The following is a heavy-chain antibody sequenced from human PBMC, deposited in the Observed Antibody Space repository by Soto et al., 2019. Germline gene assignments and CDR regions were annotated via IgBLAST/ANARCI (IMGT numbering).Heavy chain of an antibody. J-gene: IGHJ5*02. CDR2: FNGNGGGT. CDR3: AKDNSLHWFDP. D-gene: IGHD2-15*01. Sequence: EVQLLESGGGLVQPGGSLRLACATSGFSFSTYAMTWVRQAPGMGLEWVSTFNGNGGGTYYADSVKGRFTISRDNSKNTLYLQMDSLRAEDTATYYCAKDNSLHWFDPWGQGTLVTVSS. CDR1: GFSFSTYA. V-gene: IGHV3-23*01.